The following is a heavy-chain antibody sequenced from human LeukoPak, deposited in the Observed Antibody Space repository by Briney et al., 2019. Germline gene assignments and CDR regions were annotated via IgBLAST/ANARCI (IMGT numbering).Heavy chain of an antibody. CDR2: IRYDGSNK. CDR1: GFTFSSYG. J-gene: IGHJ4*02. Sequence: GGSLRLSCAASGFTFSSYGMHWVRQAPGKGLEWVAFIRYDGSNKYYADSVKGRFTISRDNSKNTLYLQMNSLRAEDTAVYYCALRQGYSGWYRFDYWGQGTLVTVSS. V-gene: IGHV3-30*02. CDR3: ALRQGYSGWYRFDY. D-gene: IGHD6-19*01.